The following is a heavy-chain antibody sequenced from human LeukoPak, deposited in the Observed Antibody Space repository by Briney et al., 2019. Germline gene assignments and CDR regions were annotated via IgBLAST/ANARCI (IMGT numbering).Heavy chain of an antibody. V-gene: IGHV1-2*02. CDR3: ARALFSGYDYRFGY. CDR2: INPNSGGT. CDR1: GYTFTGYY. J-gene: IGHJ4*02. Sequence: GASVKVSCKASGYTFTGYYMHWVRQAPGQGLEWMGWINPNSGGTNYAQKFQGRVTMTRDTSISAAYMELSRLRSDDTAVYYCARALFSGYDYRFGYWGQGTLVTVSS. D-gene: IGHD5-12*01.